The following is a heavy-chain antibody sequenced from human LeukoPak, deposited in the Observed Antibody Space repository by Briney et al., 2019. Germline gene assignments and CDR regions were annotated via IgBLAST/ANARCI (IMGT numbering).Heavy chain of an antibody. CDR2: INHIGNT. V-gene: IGHV4-34*01. Sequence: SETLSLTCAVYGGSFSGYFWSWIRQSPGKGPGYIGEINHIGNTGYNPSLKSRVSISVDTSKNQFSMNLYSVTAADTAVYYCARKTVTTGVDYWGRGTLVTVSA. J-gene: IGHJ4*02. CDR1: GGSFSGYF. CDR3: ARKTVTTGVDY. D-gene: IGHD4-17*01.